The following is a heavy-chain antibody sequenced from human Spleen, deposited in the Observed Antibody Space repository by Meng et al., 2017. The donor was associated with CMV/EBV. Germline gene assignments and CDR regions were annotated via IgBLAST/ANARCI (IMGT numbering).Heavy chain of an antibody. J-gene: IGHJ6*02. V-gene: IGHV1-69*08. CDR2: IIPILGTA. D-gene: IGHD3-22*01. CDR3: ARASRKWFYFHAMDV. Sequence: SVKVSCKASGGVFNTYTVNWVRQAPGQGLEWMGGIIPILGTANYAQKFQGRMTIKADKSTGAAHMELSSLISDDTAVYYCARASRKWFYFHAMDVWGPGTTVTVSS. CDR1: GGVFNTYT.